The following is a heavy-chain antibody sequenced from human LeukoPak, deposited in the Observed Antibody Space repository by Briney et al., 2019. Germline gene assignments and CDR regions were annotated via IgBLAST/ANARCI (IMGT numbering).Heavy chain of an antibody. D-gene: IGHD6-19*01. CDR1: GGSFSGYY. V-gene: IGHV4-34*01. CDR3: AREAYSSGSY. Sequence: SETLSLTCTVSGGSFSGYYWSWIRQPPGKGLEWIGEINHSGSTNYNPSLESRVTISVDTSKNQFSLKLSSVTAADTAVYYCAREAYSSGSYWGQGTLVTVSS. J-gene: IGHJ4*02. CDR2: INHSGST.